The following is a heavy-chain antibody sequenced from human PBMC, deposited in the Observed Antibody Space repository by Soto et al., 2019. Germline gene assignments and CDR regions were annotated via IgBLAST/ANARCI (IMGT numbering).Heavy chain of an antibody. CDR3: ARVGRSGYYDAFDI. CDR2: IHDSGRT. V-gene: IGHV4-59*01. CDR1: GDSISSYY. D-gene: IGHD3-3*01. J-gene: IGHJ3*02. Sequence: PSETLSLTCTVSGDSISSYYWSWIRQPPGKGLEWIGYIHDSGRTNHNPSLKSRVTISVDTSKKQFSLKLSSVTAADTAVYYCARVGRSGYYDAFDIWGQGTMVTVS.